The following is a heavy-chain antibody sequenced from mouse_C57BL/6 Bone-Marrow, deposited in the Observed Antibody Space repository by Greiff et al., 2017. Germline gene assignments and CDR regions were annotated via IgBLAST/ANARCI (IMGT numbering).Heavy chain of an antibody. CDR2: IYPSDSET. CDR1: GYTFTSYW. D-gene: IGHD2-3*01. CDR3: ARDGYYAMDY. J-gene: IGHJ4*01. V-gene: IGHV1-61*01. Sequence: VQLQQPGAELVRPGSSVKLSCKASGYTFTSYWMDWVKQRPGPGLEWIGNIYPSDSETPYNQKFKDKATLTVDKSSSTAYMQLSSLTSEDSAVYYCARDGYYAMDYWSQGTSVTVSS.